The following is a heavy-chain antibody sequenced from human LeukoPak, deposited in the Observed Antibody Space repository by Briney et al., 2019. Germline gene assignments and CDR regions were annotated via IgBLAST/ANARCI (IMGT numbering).Heavy chain of an antibody. CDR1: GLTFDDHA. Sequence: PGRSLRLSCAASGLTFDDHAMHWVRQTPGKGLEWVSGISWNGGSIDYADSVRGRFTISRDNAKNSLYLQMNSLRAEDTALYYCAKDIGVARTWAFDYWGPGTLVTVSS. D-gene: IGHD5-12*01. V-gene: IGHV3-9*01. CDR2: ISWNGGSI. CDR3: AKDIGVARTWAFDY. J-gene: IGHJ4*02.